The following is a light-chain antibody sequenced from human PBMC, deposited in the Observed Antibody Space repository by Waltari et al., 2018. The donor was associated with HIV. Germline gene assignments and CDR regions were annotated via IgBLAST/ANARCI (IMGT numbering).Light chain of an antibody. J-gene: IGLJ2*01. CDR1: SGDVGGYHF. CDR2: NVN. CDR3: CSYTSSGPRYVL. Sequence: QSALTQPASVSGSLGQSINISCTGTSGDVGGYHFVSWYQQHPGKAPKLIIYNVNSRPSGVSIRFAGSRSANTASLTISGLQAEDEADYFCCSYTSSGPRYVLFGGGTRLTVL. V-gene: IGLV2-14*03.